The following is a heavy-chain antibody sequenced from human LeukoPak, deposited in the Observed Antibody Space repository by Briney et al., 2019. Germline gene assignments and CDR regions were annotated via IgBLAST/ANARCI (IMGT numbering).Heavy chain of an antibody. J-gene: IGHJ4*02. CDR2: ISADNGNT. V-gene: IGHV1-18*01. Sequence: GASVKVSCKASGYTFSSYGISWVRQAPGQGLEWMGWISADNGNTNYAQKLQGRVTMTTDTSTSTAYMELRSLRSDDTAVYYCARDWNSSGPRSVDYWGQGTLVTVSS. CDR1: GYTFSSYG. CDR3: ARDWNSSGPRSVDY. D-gene: IGHD6-19*01.